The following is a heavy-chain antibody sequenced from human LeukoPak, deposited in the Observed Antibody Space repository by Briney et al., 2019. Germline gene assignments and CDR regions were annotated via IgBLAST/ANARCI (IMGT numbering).Heavy chain of an antibody. V-gene: IGHV4-59*01. CDR1: GGSISSYY. CDR3: ACSSSWHYYYGMDV. Sequence: SETLSLTCTVSGGSISSYYWGWIRQPPGKGLEWIGYIYYSGSTNYNPSLKSRVTISVDTSKNQFSLKLSSVTAADTAVYYCACSSSWHYYYGMDVWGQGTTVTVSS. CDR2: IYYSGST. D-gene: IGHD6-6*01. J-gene: IGHJ6*02.